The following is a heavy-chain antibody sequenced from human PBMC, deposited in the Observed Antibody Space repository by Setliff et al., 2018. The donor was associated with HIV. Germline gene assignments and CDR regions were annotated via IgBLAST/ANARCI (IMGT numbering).Heavy chain of an antibody. J-gene: IGHJ4*02. CDR1: GYTFTNYD. Sequence: ASVKVSCKASGYTFTNYDINWVRQATGQGLEWMGWMNPSGGSTSYAQKFQGRVTMTRGTSSGTVYMELSGLRFEDTAMYYCARVGERWLQFYYFDNWGQGTLVTVSS. CDR3: ARVGERWLQFYYFDN. CDR2: MNPSGGST. D-gene: IGHD5-12*01. V-gene: IGHV1-8*02.